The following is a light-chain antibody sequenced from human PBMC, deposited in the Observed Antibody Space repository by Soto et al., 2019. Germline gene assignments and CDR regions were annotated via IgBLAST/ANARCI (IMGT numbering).Light chain of an antibody. CDR3: QKYDSAPWT. CDR1: QGISNY. V-gene: IGKV1-27*01. J-gene: IGKJ1*01. CDR2: AAS. Sequence: DIQMTQSPSSLSASVRDRVTITCRASQGISNYLAWYQQKPGKVPKLLIYAASTLQSGVQSRFSGSGSGTDFTLTISSLQPEDVATYYCQKYDSAPWTFGQGNKVEIK.